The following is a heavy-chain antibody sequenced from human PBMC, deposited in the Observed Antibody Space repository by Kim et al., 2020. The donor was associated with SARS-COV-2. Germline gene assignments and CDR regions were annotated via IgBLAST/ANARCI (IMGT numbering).Heavy chain of an antibody. J-gene: IGHJ3*02. D-gene: IGHD5-12*01. Sequence: PAHKSRVTLSVDTSKNQFSLKLSSVTAADTAVYYCARDVRDGYNLWAFDIWGQGTMVTVSS. CDR3: ARDVRDGYNLWAFDI. V-gene: IGHV4-31*02.